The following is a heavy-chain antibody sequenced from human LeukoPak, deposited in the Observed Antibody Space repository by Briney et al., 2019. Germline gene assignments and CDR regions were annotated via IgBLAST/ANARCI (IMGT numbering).Heavy chain of an antibody. V-gene: IGHV3-23*01. CDR1: GVTFSTFA. D-gene: IGHD2/OR15-2a*01. CDR2: IFPSGGEI. J-gene: IGHJ4*02. Sequence: PGGSLRLSCEASGVTFSTFAMIWVRQPPGKGLEWVSSIFPSGGEIHYADSVRGRFTISRDNSKSTLSLQMNSLRAEDTAIYYCATYRQVLLSFESWGQGTLVTVSS. CDR3: ATYRQVLLSFES.